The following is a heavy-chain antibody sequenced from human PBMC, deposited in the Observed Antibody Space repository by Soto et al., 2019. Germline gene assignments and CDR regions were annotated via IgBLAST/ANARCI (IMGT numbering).Heavy chain of an antibody. D-gene: IGHD2-15*01. CDR3: ARVVVVVVAATLNWFDP. Sequence: QVQLVQSGAEVKKPGASVKVSCKASGYTFTSYGISWVRQAPGQGLEWMGWISAYNGNTNYAQKLQGRVTMTTDTSTSTAYMELRSLRSDDTAVYYCARVVVVVVAATLNWFDPWGQGTLVTVSS. J-gene: IGHJ5*02. CDR1: GYTFTSYG. V-gene: IGHV1-18*01. CDR2: ISAYNGNT.